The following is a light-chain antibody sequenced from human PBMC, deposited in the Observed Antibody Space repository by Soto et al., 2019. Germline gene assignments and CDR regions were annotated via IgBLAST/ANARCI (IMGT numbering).Light chain of an antibody. V-gene: IGLV2-14*01. Sequence: QSALTQPASVSGSPGQSITISCTGTSSDVGGYNYVSWYQQHPGKAPKLMIYEVSNRPSGVSNRFSGSKSGNTASLTISGLWAVDEDGYYCSSYTSSSTPSVFGTGTKVTVL. CDR1: SSDVGGYNY. CDR2: EVS. J-gene: IGLJ1*01. CDR3: SSYTSSSTPSV.